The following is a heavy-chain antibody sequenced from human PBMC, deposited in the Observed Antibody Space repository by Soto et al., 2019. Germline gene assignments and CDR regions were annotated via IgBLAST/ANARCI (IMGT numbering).Heavy chain of an antibody. Sequence: PGGSLRLSCAASGFTFSSYAMSWVRQAPGKGLEWVSAISGSGGSAYYADSVKGRFTISRDNSKNTLYLQMNSLRAEDTAVYYCANKIGLSIAAPSGYYYGMDVWGQGTTVTVSS. CDR2: ISGSGGSA. V-gene: IGHV3-23*01. CDR3: ANKIGLSIAAPSGYYYGMDV. CDR1: GFTFSSYA. J-gene: IGHJ6*02. D-gene: IGHD6-13*01.